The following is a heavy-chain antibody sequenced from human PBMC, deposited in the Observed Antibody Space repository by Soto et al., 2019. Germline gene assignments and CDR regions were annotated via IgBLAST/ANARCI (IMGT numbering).Heavy chain of an antibody. Sequence: PSETLSLTCAVYGGSFSGYYWSWIRQPPGKGLEWIGEINHSGSTNYNPSLKSRVTISVDTSKNQFSLNLSSATAADTADYYCSITSDYNSNGYYNLVGWGPGATVTGAS. D-gene: IGHD3-22*01. J-gene: IGHJ6*01. CDR1: GGSFSGYY. CDR2: INHSGST. CDR3: SITSDYNSNGYYNLVG. V-gene: IGHV4-34*01.